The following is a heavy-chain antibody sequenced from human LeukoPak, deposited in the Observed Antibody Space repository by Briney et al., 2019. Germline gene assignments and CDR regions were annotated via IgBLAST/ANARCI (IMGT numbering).Heavy chain of an antibody. J-gene: IGHJ4*02. D-gene: IGHD5-18*01. CDR1: GGSFSGHY. CDR3: ARGQRYSYGYVDY. Sequence: SSETLSLTCAVYGGSFSGHYWSWMRHPPGRGVEWMGEIYHSGSTNYNPSLKSLVTISVDTSKTQFSLTLSSVTAADTAVYYCARGQRYSYGYVDYWGQGTLVTVSS. CDR2: IYHSGST. V-gene: IGHV4-34*01.